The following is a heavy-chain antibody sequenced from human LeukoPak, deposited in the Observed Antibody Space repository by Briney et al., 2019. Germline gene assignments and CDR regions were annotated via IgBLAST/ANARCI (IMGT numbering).Heavy chain of an antibody. Sequence: SETLSLTCTVSGGSISSYYWSWIRQPPGKGLEGIGYISYSGSTNYNASLKSRVTISIDTSKNQFSLKLRSVTAADTAIYYCARQGYDILTGYIDAFDIWGQGTMVTVSS. J-gene: IGHJ3*02. CDR2: ISYSGST. CDR1: GGSISSYY. D-gene: IGHD3-9*01. V-gene: IGHV4-59*08. CDR3: ARQGYDILTGYIDAFDI.